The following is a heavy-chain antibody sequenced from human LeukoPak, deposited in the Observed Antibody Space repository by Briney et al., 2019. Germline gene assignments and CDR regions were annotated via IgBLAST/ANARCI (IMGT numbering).Heavy chain of an antibody. CDR3: ARDAYYGSGIYDY. CDR2: ISYDGSNK. Sequence: GRSLRLSCAASGFTFSSYGMHWVRQAPGKGLEWVAVISYDGSNKYYADSVKGRFTISRDNSKNTLYLQMNSLRAEDTAIYYCARDAYYGSGIYDYWGQGTLVTVSS. V-gene: IGHV3-30*03. D-gene: IGHD3-10*01. CDR1: GFTFSSYG. J-gene: IGHJ4*02.